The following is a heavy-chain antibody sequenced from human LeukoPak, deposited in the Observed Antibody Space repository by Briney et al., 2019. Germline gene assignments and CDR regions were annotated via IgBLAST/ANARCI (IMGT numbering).Heavy chain of an antibody. CDR3: ARGPTNGQAFDY. Sequence: PGGSLRLSCAASGFTFTRYWMTWVRQAPGKGLELVANIKEDGSEKYYVDSVKGRFTISRDNAKNSLYLQMDSLRAEDTAVYYCARGPTNGQAFDYWGQGTLVSVSS. V-gene: IGHV3-7*01. CDR1: GFTFTRYW. CDR2: IKEDGSEK. D-gene: IGHD2-8*01. J-gene: IGHJ4*02.